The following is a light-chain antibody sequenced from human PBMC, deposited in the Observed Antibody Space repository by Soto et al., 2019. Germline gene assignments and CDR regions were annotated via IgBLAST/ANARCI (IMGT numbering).Light chain of an antibody. J-gene: IGKJ5*01. V-gene: IGKV3-15*01. CDR3: QQYNNWPPIT. CDR2: GAS. CDR1: QSISSG. Sequence: EIVMTQSPATLSASPGERVTLPCRASQSISSGLAWYQKKPGQAPKLLLYGASTRATGIPARFSGSGSGTEFTLTISSLQSEDFAVYYCQQYNNWPPITFGPGTRLDIK.